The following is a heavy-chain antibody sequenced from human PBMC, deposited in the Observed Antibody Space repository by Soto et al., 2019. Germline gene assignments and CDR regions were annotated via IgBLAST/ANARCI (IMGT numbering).Heavy chain of an antibody. V-gene: IGHV4-31*03. CDR2: IYYSGST. J-gene: IGHJ4*02. D-gene: IGHD1-1*01. Sequence: QVQLQESGPGLVKPSQTLSLTCTVSGGSISSGGYYWSWIRQHPGKGLEWIGYIYYSGSTYYNPCLERRVTISVDTSKNQFSLKLSSVTAADTAVYYCARGPPLPISNNFYFDYWGQGTLVTVSS. CDR3: ARGPPLPISNNFYFDY. CDR1: GGSISSGGYY.